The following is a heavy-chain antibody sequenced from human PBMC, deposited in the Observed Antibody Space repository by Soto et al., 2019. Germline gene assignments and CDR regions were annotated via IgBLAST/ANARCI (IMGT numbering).Heavy chain of an antibody. CDR1: GGSVSSGSYY. D-gene: IGHD1-26*01. V-gene: IGHV4-61*01. CDR2: IYYSGST. CDR3: ARDYTSRIAGSGNGFEY. J-gene: IGHJ4*02. Sequence: QVQLQESGPGLVKPSETLSLTCTVSGGSVSSGSYYWTWIRQPPGKGLEWIGYIYYSGSTKYNTSLKSRVTISVDTSKNQFSLKLSSVTAADTAVYYCARDYTSRIAGSGNGFEYWGQGTLVTVSS.